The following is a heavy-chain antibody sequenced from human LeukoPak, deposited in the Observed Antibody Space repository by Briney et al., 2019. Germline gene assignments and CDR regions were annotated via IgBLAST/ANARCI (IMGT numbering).Heavy chain of an antibody. V-gene: IGHV1-69*13. D-gene: IGHD1-26*01. CDR2: IIPIFGTA. CDR1: GGTFSIYA. Sequence: ASVKVSCKASGGTFSIYAISWVRQAPGQGLEWMGGIIPIFGTANYAQKFQGRVTITADESTSTAYMELSSLRSEDTAVYYCARVRSSVGAVSYYFDYWGQGTLVTVSS. CDR3: ARVRSSVGAVSYYFDY. J-gene: IGHJ4*02.